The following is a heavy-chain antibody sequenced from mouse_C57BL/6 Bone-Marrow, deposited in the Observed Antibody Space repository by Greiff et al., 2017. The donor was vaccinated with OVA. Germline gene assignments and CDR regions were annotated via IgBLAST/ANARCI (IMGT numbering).Heavy chain of an antibody. CDR1: VYAFTNYL. CDR3: ARFYGSSFYAMDY. CDR2: INPGSGGT. V-gene: IGHV1-54*01. Sequence: QVQLQQSGAELVRPGTSVKVSCKASVYAFTNYLIEWVKQRPGQGLEWIGVINPGSGGTNYNEKFKGKATLTADKSSSTAYMQLSSLTSEDSAVYFCARFYGSSFYAMDYWGQGTSVTVSS. D-gene: IGHD1-1*01. J-gene: IGHJ4*01.